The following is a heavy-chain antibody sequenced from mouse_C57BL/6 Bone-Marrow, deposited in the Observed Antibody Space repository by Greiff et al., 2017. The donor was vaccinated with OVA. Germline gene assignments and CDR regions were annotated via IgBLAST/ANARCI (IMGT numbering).Heavy chain of an antibody. J-gene: IGHJ4*01. CDR1: GYSITSDY. CDR3: ARWAYYSKYYAMDD. V-gene: IGHV3-8*01. CDR2: ISYSGST. Sequence: EVKLQESGPGLAKPSQTLSLTCSVTGYSITSDYWNWIRKFPGHKLEYIGYISYSGSTSYNPSLKSRISITRDTSKNQYYLQLNSVTTEDTATYDCARWAYYSKYYAMDDWGKGTSVTVST. D-gene: IGHD2-5*01.